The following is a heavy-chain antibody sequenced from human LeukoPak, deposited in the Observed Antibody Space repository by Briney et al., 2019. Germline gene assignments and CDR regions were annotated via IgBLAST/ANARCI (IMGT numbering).Heavy chain of an antibody. V-gene: IGHV3-30-3*01. J-gene: IGHJ5*02. CDR1: GFTFSSYA. D-gene: IGHD1-1*01. Sequence: PGGSLRLSCAASGFTFSSYAMHWVRQAPGKGLEWVAVISYDGNNKYYIDSVKGRFTISGDNSKNTLYLQMNSLRTEDTAIYYCARGHWNDVRSWFDPWGQGTLVTVSS. CDR2: ISYDGNNK. CDR3: ARGHWNDVRSWFDP.